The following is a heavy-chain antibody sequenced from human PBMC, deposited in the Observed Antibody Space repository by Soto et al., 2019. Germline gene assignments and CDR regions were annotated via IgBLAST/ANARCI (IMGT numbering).Heavy chain of an antibody. J-gene: IGHJ4*02. D-gene: IGHD4-17*01. Sequence: PSETLSLTCTVSGGSISGYYWTWIRQPAGKGLECIGRIYTSGSTNYNPSLKSRVTLSVDTSKNQFSLKLTSVTAADTAVYYCARGRTEYGDYYFDYWGQGTLVTVSS. V-gene: IGHV4-4*07. CDR2: IYTSGST. CDR3: ARGRTEYGDYYFDY. CDR1: GGSISGYY.